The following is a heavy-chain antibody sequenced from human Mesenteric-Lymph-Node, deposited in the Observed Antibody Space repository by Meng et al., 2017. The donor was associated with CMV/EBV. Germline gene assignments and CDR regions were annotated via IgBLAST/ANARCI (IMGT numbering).Heavy chain of an antibody. J-gene: IGHJ6*02. CDR3: ARGPMYYYDSSGYTHYYYYGMDV. CDR2: INPNSGGT. Sequence: ASVKVSCKASGYTFTGYYMHWVRQAPGQGLEWMGWINPNSGGTNYAQKFQGRVTMTRDTSISTAYMELSSVTAADTAMYYCARGPMYYYDSSGYTHYYYYGMDVWGQGTTVTVSS. D-gene: IGHD3-22*01. CDR1: GYTFTGYY. V-gene: IGHV1-2*02.